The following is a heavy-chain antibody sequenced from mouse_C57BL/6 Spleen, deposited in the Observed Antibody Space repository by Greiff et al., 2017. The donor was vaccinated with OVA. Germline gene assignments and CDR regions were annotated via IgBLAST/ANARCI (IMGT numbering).Heavy chain of an antibody. V-gene: IGHV1-52*01. CDR2: IDPSDSET. CDR3: ARYYGSSPNWYFDV. Sequence: QVQLQQPGAELVRPGSSVKLSCKASGYTFTSYWMHWVKQRPIQGLEWIGNIDPSDSETHYNQKFKDKATLTVDKSSSTAYMQLSSLTSEDSAVYYCARYYGSSPNWYFDVWGTGTTVTVSS. CDR1: GYTFTSYW. D-gene: IGHD1-1*01. J-gene: IGHJ1*03.